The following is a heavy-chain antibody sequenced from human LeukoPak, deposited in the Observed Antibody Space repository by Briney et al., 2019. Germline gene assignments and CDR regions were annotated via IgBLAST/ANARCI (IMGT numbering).Heavy chain of an antibody. J-gene: IGHJ5*02. CDR2: INPNSGGT. CDR3: AREVGDYYDSSGYSSNWFDP. Sequence: EASVKVSCKASGYTFTGYYMHWVRQAPGQGLEWMGWINPNSGGTNYAQKFQGRVTMTRDTSISTAYMELSRLRSDDTAVYYCAREVGDYYDSSGYSSNWFDPWGQGTLVTVSS. CDR1: GYTFTGYY. V-gene: IGHV1-2*02. D-gene: IGHD3-22*01.